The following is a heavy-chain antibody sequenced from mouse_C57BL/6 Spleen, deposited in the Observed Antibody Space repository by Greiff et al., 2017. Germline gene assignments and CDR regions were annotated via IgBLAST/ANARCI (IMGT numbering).Heavy chain of an antibody. CDR2: ISSGSSTI. J-gene: IGHJ2*01. CDR1: GFTFSDYG. V-gene: IGHV5-17*01. Sequence: EVKLMESGGGLVKPGGSLKLSCAASGFTFSDYGMHWVRQAPEKGLEWVAYISSGSSTIYYADTVKGRFTISRDNAKNTLFLQMTSLRSEDTAMYYCARQDTSDYFDYWGQGTTLTVSS. CDR3: ARQDTSDYFDY.